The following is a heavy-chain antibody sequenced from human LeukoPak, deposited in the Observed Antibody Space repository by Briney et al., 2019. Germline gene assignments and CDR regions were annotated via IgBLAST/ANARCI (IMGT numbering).Heavy chain of an antibody. J-gene: IGHJ6*03. CDR2: IIPIFGTA. CDR3: AREASWYGSGSYQYYYYYMDV. Sequence: SVRVSCKASGGTFSSYAISWVRQAPGQGLEWMGGIIPIFGTANYAQKFQGRVTMTTDTSTSTAYMELRSLRSDDTAVYYCAREASWYGSGSYQYYYYYMDVWGKGTTVTVSS. D-gene: IGHD3-10*01. CDR1: GGTFSSYA. V-gene: IGHV1-69*05.